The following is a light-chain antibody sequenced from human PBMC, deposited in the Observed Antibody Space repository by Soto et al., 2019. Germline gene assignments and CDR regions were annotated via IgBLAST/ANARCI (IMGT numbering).Light chain of an antibody. CDR3: AAWDDSLNGPV. CDR1: SSNIGINT. J-gene: IGLJ2*01. CDR2: SNN. Sequence: QSVLTQPPSASGTPGQRVTISCSGSSSNIGINTVNWYQQFPGTAPKLLIYSNNQRPSGVPDRFSGSKSGTSASLAISGLQSEDEADYYCAAWDDSLNGPVFGGGTKVTVL. V-gene: IGLV1-44*01.